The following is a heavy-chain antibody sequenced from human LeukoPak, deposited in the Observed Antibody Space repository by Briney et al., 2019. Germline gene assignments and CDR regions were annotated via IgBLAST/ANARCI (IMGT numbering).Heavy chain of an antibody. D-gene: IGHD3-22*01. Sequence: PGGSLRLSCAASGFTFSSYGMHWVRQAPGKGLEWVAFIRYDGSNKYYADFVKGRFTISRDNSKNTLYLQMNSLRAEDTAVYYCAKDTPDSGAYYLENWGQGTLVTVSS. J-gene: IGHJ4*02. CDR3: AKDTPDSGAYYLEN. CDR2: IRYDGSNK. V-gene: IGHV3-30*02. CDR1: GFTFSSYG.